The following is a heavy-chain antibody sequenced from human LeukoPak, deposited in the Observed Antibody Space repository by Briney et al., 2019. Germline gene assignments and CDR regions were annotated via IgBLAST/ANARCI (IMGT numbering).Heavy chain of an antibody. CDR1: GFSLSTRGVG. CDR3: AHSNTHYDYVWGSYRASSFDY. Sequence: SGPTLVKPTQTLTLTCTFSGFSLSTRGVGVGWIRQPPGKALEWLALIYWDDDKRYSPSLKSRLTITKDTSKNQVVLTMTNMDPVDTATYYCAHSNTHYDYVWGSYRASSFDYWGQGTLVTVSS. CDR2: IYWDDDK. V-gene: IGHV2-5*02. D-gene: IGHD3-16*02. J-gene: IGHJ4*02.